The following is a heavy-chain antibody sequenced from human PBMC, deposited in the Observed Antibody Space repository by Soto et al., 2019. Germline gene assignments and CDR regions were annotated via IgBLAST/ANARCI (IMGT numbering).Heavy chain of an antibody. CDR2: IYSGGST. Sequence: EVQLVESGGGLVQPGGSLRLSCAASGFTVSSNYMSWVRQAPGKGLEWVSVIYSGGSTYYADSVKGRFTISRHNSKNTLYLQMNSLRAEDTAVYYCARVKLGYCSGGSCYSGATYYYDYMDVWGKGTTVTVSS. CDR1: GFTVSSNY. J-gene: IGHJ6*03. D-gene: IGHD2-15*01. V-gene: IGHV3-53*04. CDR3: ARVKLGYCSGGSCYSGATYYYDYMDV.